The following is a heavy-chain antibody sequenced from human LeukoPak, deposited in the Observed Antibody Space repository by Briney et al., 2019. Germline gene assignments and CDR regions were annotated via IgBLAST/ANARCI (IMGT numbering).Heavy chain of an antibody. Sequence: GGSLRLSCAASGFTFTSYGMHWVRQAPGKGLEWVAVIWYDGSKKYYADSVKGRFTISRDNSKNTVNLQMNSLRTDDTVIYYCARDRVYSGNDYVGLDYWGQGTLVTVSS. D-gene: IGHD1-26*01. CDR1: GFTFTSYG. J-gene: IGHJ4*02. CDR3: ARDRVYSGNDYVGLDY. CDR2: IWYDGSKK. V-gene: IGHV3-33*01.